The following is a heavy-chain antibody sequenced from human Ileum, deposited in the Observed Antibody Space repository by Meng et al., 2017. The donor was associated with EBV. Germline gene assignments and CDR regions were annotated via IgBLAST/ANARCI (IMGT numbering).Heavy chain of an antibody. D-gene: IGHD5-24*01. V-gene: IGHV1-8*01. CDR3: VRTLERGDY. CDR1: GYTVTNYD. Sequence: VRLVPAGANVKKPVTSWNASCTASGYTVTNYDISWVRQDTGQGLEWMGWMNPKTGTAHYAQKFQGRVSMTRDTSITTAYMELSSLTSEDTAVYYCVRTLERGDYWGQGTLVTVSS. CDR2: MNPKTGTA. J-gene: IGHJ4*02.